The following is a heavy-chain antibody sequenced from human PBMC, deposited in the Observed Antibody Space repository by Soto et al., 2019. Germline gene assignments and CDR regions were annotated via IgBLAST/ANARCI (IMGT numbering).Heavy chain of an antibody. J-gene: IGHJ4*02. CDR2: IRGFSPYT. Sequence: LRLSCVASGFTFRTYTINWVRQAPGKGLEWVSGIRGFSPYTFYAESVKGRFTISRDNAKNSLYLQMNSLRAEDTAVYYCATAEVDYWGQGTLVTVSS. CDR1: GFTFRTYT. V-gene: IGHV3-21*01. CDR3: ATAEVDY.